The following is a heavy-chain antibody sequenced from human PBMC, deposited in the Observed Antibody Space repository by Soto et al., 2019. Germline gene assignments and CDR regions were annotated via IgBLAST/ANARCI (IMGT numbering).Heavy chain of an antibody. CDR1: GGSFSGYF. D-gene: IGHD3-10*01. CDR2: INHSGST. J-gene: IGHJ4*02. Sequence: PSETLSLTCAVYGGSFSGYFWSWIRQPPGKGLEWIGEINHSGSTSYNPSLKSRVTISVDTSRNQFSLKLSSVTAADTAVYYCARGLAGWGQGTLVTVSS. CDR3: ARGLAG. V-gene: IGHV4-34*01.